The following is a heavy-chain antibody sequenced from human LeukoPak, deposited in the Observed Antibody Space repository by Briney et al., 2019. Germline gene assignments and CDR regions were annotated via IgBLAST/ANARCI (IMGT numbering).Heavy chain of an antibody. Sequence: GASVKVSCKASGYTFTSYDINWVRQATGQGLEWMGWMNPNSGNTGYAQKFQGRVTITRNTSISTAYMELSSLRSEDTAVYYCARGPIAAAGEFYYYYYMDVWGKGTTVTVSS. CDR2: MNPNSGNT. J-gene: IGHJ6*03. V-gene: IGHV1-8*03. CDR3: ARGPIAAAGEFYYYYYMDV. CDR1: GYTFTSYD. D-gene: IGHD6-13*01.